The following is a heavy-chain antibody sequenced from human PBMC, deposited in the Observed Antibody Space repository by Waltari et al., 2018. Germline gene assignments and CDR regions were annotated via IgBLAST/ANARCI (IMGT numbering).Heavy chain of an antibody. V-gene: IGHV4-39*01. CDR1: GCSISSISSY. D-gene: IGHD3-10*01. CDR3: ARHEWFGELTNNWFDP. CDR2: VHYSGST. J-gene: IGHJ5*02. Sequence: QLQLQESGPGLVTPSETLSLTCTVSGCSISSISSYWGWIRQPPGKGMEWIGTVHYSGSTYYNPSLKSRVTISGDTSKSQFSLMLSSVTAADTAVYYCARHEWFGELTNNWFDPWGRGTLVTVSS.